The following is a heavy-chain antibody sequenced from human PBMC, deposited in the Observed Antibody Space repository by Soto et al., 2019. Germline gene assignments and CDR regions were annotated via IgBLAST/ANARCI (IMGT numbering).Heavy chain of an antibody. D-gene: IGHD3-10*01. CDR3: AKRGGEPWHMDV. CDR1: GFTFSSYA. CDR2: ISGSGGST. J-gene: IGHJ6*04. Sequence: EVQLLESGGGLVQPGGSLRLSCAASGFTFSSYAMSWVRQAPGKGLKWVSAISGSGGSTYYADSVKGRFTISRDNSKNTLYLQMNSLRAEDTAVYYCAKRGGEPWHMDVWGKGTTVTVSS. V-gene: IGHV3-23*01.